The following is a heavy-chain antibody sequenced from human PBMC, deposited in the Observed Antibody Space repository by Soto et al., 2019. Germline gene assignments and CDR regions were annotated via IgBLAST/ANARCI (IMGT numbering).Heavy chain of an antibody. D-gene: IGHD4-17*01. CDR3: TTDMNGRYDYGDPYYYYGMDV. Sequence: GSLRLSCAASGFTFSNAWMSWVRQAPGKGLEWVGRFKSKTDGGTTDYAAPVKGRFTISRDDSKNTLYLQMNSLKTEDTAVYYCTTDMNGRYDYGDPYYYYGMDVWGQGTTVTVSS. V-gene: IGHV3-15*01. CDR1: GFTFSNAW. J-gene: IGHJ6*02. CDR2: FKSKTDGGTT.